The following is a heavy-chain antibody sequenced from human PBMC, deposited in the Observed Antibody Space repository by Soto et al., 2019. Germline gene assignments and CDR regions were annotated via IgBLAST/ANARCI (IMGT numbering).Heavy chain of an antibody. D-gene: IGHD3-3*01. CDR3: ARGSFGVARDAFDI. J-gene: IGHJ3*02. Sequence: GASVNVSCKASGCTVTSYGMGGVRQATGQGLEWMGWISAYNGNTNYAQKLQGRVTMTTDTSTSTAYMELRSLRSDHTAVYYCARGSFGVARDAFDIWGQGTMVTVSS. CDR2: ISAYNGNT. V-gene: IGHV1-18*01. CDR1: GCTVTSYG.